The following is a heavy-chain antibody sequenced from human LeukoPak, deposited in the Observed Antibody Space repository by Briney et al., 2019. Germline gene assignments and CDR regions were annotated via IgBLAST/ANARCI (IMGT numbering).Heavy chain of an antibody. CDR1: GYTFTSYG. V-gene: IGHV1-18*01. CDR3: ARDPLGPIAAAGTPPTY. Sequence: ASVKVSCKASGYTFTSYGISWVRQAPGQGLEWMGWISAYNGNTNYAQKLQGRVTMTTDTSTSTAYMELRSLRSDDTAVYYCARDPLGPIAAAGTPPTYWGQGTLVTVSS. J-gene: IGHJ4*02. CDR2: ISAYNGNT. D-gene: IGHD6-13*01.